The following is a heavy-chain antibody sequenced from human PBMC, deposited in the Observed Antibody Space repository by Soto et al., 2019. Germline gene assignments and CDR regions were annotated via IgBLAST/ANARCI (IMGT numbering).Heavy chain of an antibody. D-gene: IGHD5-18*01. CDR1: GGSISSYY. J-gene: IGHJ6*02. Sequence: SETLSLTCTVSGGSISSYYWSWIRQPPGKGLEWIGYIYYSGSTNYNPSLKSRVTISVDTSKNQFSLKLSSVTAADTAVYYCARDIGYSYGPATYYFFYGMDVWGQGTTVTVSS. CDR3: ARDIGYSYGPATYYFFYGMDV. V-gene: IGHV4-59*01. CDR2: IYYSGST.